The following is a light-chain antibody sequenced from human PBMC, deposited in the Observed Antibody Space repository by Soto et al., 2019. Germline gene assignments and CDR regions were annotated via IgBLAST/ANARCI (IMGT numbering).Light chain of an antibody. CDR2: GAS. V-gene: IGKV3-20*01. J-gene: IGKJ5*01. Sequence: EIVLTQSPVTLSFSPGERATLSCRASQSVRTYLAWYQVKPGQPPRLLIYGASNRATGIPDRFSGSGSGTDFTLIINRLEPEDVAIYYCQQHGGSPRITFGQGTRLEIK. CDR1: QSVRTY. CDR3: QQHGGSPRIT.